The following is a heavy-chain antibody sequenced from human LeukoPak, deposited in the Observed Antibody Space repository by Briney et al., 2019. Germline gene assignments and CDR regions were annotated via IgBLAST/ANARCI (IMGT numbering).Heavy chain of an antibody. Sequence: GGSLRLSCAASGFTFDDYAMHWVRQAPGKGLEWVSGISWNSGSIGYADSVKGRFTISRDNAKNSLYLQMINLRAEDTAVYYCAKASSGFLEWLLPFDYWGQGTLVTVSS. CDR3: AKASSGFLEWLLPFDY. D-gene: IGHD3-3*01. CDR2: ISWNSGSI. J-gene: IGHJ4*02. V-gene: IGHV3-9*01. CDR1: GFTFDDYA.